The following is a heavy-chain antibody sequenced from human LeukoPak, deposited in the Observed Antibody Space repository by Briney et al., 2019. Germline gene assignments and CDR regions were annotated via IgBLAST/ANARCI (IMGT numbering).Heavy chain of an antibody. CDR1: GGSISSGTYY. V-gene: IGHV4-39*07. CDR2: IYYTGST. Sequence: SETLSLTCTVSGGSISSGTYYWGWIRQPPGKGLQWIGNIYYTGSTFYNPSLKSRVTISVDTSKNHFSLKLSSVTAADTAVYYCARVVVAGSRYFDYWGQGTLVTVSS. CDR3: ARVVVAGSRYFDY. J-gene: IGHJ4*02. D-gene: IGHD6-19*01.